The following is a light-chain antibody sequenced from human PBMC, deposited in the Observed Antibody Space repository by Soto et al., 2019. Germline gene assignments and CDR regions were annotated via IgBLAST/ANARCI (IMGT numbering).Light chain of an antibody. Sequence: IQLPQSPSSLSASLVCALTVSWLASQGISSYLAWYQQKPGKAPKLLIYAASTLQSGVPSRFSGSGSGTDFTLTISSLQPEDFATYYCQQLNSYPLTFGGGTKVDIK. CDR2: AAS. CDR1: QGISSY. V-gene: IGKV1-9*01. CDR3: QQLNSYPLT. J-gene: IGKJ4*01.